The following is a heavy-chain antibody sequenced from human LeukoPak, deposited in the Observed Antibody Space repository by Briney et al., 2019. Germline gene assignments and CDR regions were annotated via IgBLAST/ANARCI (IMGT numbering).Heavy chain of an antibody. CDR2: IYHSGST. CDR1: GYSISSGYY. CDR3: ARLDSDCGDYVHY. J-gene: IGHJ4*02. D-gene: IGHD4-17*01. V-gene: IGHV4-38-2*02. Sequence: SETLSLTCTVSGYSISSGYYWGWIRQPPGKGLEWIGSIYHSGSTYYNPSLKSRVTISVDTSKNQFSLKLSSVTAADTAVYYCARLDSDCGDYVHYWGQGTLVTVSS.